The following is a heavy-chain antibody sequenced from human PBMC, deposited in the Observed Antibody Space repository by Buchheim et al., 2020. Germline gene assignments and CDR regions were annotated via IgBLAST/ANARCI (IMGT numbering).Heavy chain of an antibody. D-gene: IGHD2-15*01. Sequence: QVQLQQWGAGLLKPSETLSLTCAVYGGSLSDYYWSWIRQPPGKGLEWIGEINHSGSTNYNASLKSRVTISIDTSKKQFSLQLSSVTAADTAVYYCARDATGYCSGGSCYDWYFDLWGRGTL. CDR2: INHSGST. CDR1: GGSLSDYY. CDR3: ARDATGYCSGGSCYDWYFDL. J-gene: IGHJ2*01. V-gene: IGHV4-34*01.